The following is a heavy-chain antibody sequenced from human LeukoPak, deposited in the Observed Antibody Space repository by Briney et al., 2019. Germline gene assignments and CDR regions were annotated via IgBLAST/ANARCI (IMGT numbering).Heavy chain of an antibody. CDR2: ISFDGDNT. D-gene: IGHD2-2*01. CDR3: ARCQGYESYYYMDV. V-gene: IGHV3-30*04. J-gene: IGHJ6*03. CDR1: GFTFSSYA. Sequence: PGGSLRLSCAAPGFTFSSYAIHWVRQAPGKGLEWVAVISFDGDNTFYADSVKGRFTISRDKSNNTVYLQMNNLRPEDTAVFYCARCQGYESYYYMDVWGKGTTVSVSS.